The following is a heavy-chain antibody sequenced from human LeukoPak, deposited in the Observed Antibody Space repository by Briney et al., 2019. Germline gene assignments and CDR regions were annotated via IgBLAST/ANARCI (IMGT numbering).Heavy chain of an antibody. Sequence: PGGSLRLSCVASGFTFSDYYMSWIRQAPGKGLEWVSYISHSSSTIYYADSVKGRFTISRDNAKNSLYLQMDSLRAEDTSVYYCARRGSSSGYYVSWGQRTLVTVSS. CDR3: ARRGSSSGYYVS. V-gene: IGHV3-11*04. D-gene: IGHD3-22*01. CDR1: GFTFSDYY. CDR2: ISHSSSTI. J-gene: IGHJ4*02.